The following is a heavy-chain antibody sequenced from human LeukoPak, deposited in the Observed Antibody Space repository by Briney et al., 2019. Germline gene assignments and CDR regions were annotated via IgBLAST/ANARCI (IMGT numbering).Heavy chain of an antibody. D-gene: IGHD5-12*01. J-gene: IGHJ6*02. Sequence: GASVKVSCKASGYIFINYGINWVRQAPGQGLEWMGWISGNNGNTNYAQKFEGRVTMTTDTYTSTAYMELRSLRSDDTAVYYCAREPQSPGSYYYYGLDVWGQGTTVTVSS. V-gene: IGHV1-18*01. CDR3: AREPQSPGSYYYYGLDV. CDR2: ISGNNGNT. CDR1: GYIFINYG.